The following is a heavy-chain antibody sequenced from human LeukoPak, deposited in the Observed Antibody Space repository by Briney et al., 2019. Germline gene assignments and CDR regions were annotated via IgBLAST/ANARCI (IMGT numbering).Heavy chain of an antibody. CDR1: GYTFTSYD. CDR3: ARVVITGTTRLDY. CDR2: ISANNGNT. V-gene: IGHV1-18*01. J-gene: IGHJ4*02. D-gene: IGHD1-20*01. Sequence: ASVKVSCKASGYTFTSYDINWVRQAPGQALEWMGWISANNGNTKYAQKIQGRVTMTTNTSTSTAYMELRRLRSDGPAVYFCARVVITGTTRLDYWGQETLVTVSS.